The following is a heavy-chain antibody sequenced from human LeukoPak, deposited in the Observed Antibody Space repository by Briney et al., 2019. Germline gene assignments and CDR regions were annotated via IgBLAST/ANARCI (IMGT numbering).Heavy chain of an antibody. D-gene: IGHD3-3*01. V-gene: IGHV3-74*01. CDR1: GFTFNSYW. J-gene: IGHJ4*02. CDR3: ARTPEGDFWSGYYQFDY. Sequence: GGSLRLSCAASGFTFNSYWMYWVRQAPGKGLLWVSRTDTDGRITGYEDSVKGRFTISRDNAKNTLYLQMSSLRAEDTAVYYCARTPEGDFWSGYYQFDYWGQGTLVTVSS. CDR2: TDTDGRIT.